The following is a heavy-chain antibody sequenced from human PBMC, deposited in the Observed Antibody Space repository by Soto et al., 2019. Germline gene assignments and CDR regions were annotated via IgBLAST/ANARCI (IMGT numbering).Heavy chain of an antibody. Sequence: ASVKVSCKASGGTFSSYTISWVRQAPGQGLEWMGRIIPILGIANYAQKFQGRVTITADKSTSTAYMELSSLRSDDTAVYYCARVTGWLSWGDDAFDIWGQGTMVTVSS. CDR3: ARVTGWLSWGDDAFDI. CDR2: IIPILGIA. D-gene: IGHD3-22*01. J-gene: IGHJ3*02. V-gene: IGHV1-69*02. CDR1: GGTFSSYT.